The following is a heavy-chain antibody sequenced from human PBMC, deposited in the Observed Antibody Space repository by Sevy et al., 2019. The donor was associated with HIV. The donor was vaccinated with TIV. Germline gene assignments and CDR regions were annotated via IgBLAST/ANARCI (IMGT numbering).Heavy chain of an antibody. J-gene: IGHJ4*01. CDR2: IIPILGTV. CDR1: GGTFSSYG. Sequence: SVKVSCKASGGTFSSYGISWVRQAPGQGLEWMGGIIPILGTVNYAQKFQGRVTITADESTKTAYMELSSLRSEDTAVYYCARGGRNGWYYFDYWGHETLVTVSS. CDR3: ARGGRNGWYYFDY. D-gene: IGHD6-19*01. V-gene: IGHV1-69*13.